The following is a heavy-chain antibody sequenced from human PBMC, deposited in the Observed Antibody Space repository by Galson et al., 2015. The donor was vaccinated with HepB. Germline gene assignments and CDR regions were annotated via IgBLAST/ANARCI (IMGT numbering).Heavy chain of an antibody. CDR1: GFTFSSYA. CDR2: ISYDGSNK. CDR3: AREASSGYYYAPGAFDI. Sequence: SLRLSCAASGFTFSSYAMHWVRQAPGKGLEWVAVISYDGSNKYYADSVKGRFTISRDNSKNTLYLQMNSLRAEDTAVYYCAREASSGYYYAPGAFDIWGQGTMVTVSS. V-gene: IGHV3-30-3*01. J-gene: IGHJ3*02. D-gene: IGHD3-22*01.